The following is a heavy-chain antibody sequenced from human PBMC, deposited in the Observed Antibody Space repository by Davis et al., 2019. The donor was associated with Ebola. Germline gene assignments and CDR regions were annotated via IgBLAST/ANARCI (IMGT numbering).Heavy chain of an antibody. CDR3: ARESLMVYAINYYYGMDV. V-gene: IGHV1-46*03. D-gene: IGHD2-8*01. J-gene: IGHJ6*02. CDR2: INPSGGST. CDR1: GYTFTSYY. Sequence: ASVKVSCKASGYTFTSYYMHWVRQAPGQGLEWMGIINPSGGSTSYAQKFQGRVTMTRYTSTSTVYMELSSLRSEDTAVYYCARESLMVYAINYYYGMDVWGQGTTVTVSS.